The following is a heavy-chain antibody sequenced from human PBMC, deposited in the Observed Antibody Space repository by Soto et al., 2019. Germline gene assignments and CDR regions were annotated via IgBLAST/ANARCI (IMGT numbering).Heavy chain of an antibody. J-gene: IGHJ6*02. CDR1: GGTFSSYA. D-gene: IGHD3-3*01. V-gene: IGHV1-69*06. CDR3: ARIYDVWSGRAPAYYYGMDV. CDR2: IIPIFGTA. Sequence: WASVNVSCKASGGTFSSYAISWVRQAPGQGLEWMGGIIPIFGTANYAQKFQGRVTITADKSTSTAYMELSSLRSEDTAVYYCARIYDVWSGRAPAYYYGMDVWGQGTTVTVSS.